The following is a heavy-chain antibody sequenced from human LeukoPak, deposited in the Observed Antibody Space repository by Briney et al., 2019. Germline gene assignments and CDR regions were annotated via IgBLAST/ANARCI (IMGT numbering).Heavy chain of an antibody. Sequence: GGSLRLSCAASGFTFSSYAMSWVRQAPGKGLEWVSTISDSGSSTYYADSVKGRFTISRDNSKNTLYLQMNSLRAEDTAVYYCATRYCSGGSCYSRDAFDIWGQGTMVTVSS. J-gene: IGHJ3*02. D-gene: IGHD2-15*01. CDR2: ISDSGSST. CDR3: ATRYCSGGSCYSRDAFDI. V-gene: IGHV3-23*01. CDR1: GFTFSSYA.